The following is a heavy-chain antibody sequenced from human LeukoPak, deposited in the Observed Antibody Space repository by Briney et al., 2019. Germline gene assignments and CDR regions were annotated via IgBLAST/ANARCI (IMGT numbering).Heavy chain of an antibody. Sequence: GASVKVSCKASGYTFTSYGISWVRQAPGQGLEWMGWISAYNGNTNYAQKLQGRVTMTTDTSASTAYMELRSLRSDDTAVYYCARDSPPIFGVVIHPPDYYYYMDVWGKGTTVTVSS. CDR2: ISAYNGNT. CDR1: GYTFTSYG. D-gene: IGHD3-3*01. J-gene: IGHJ6*03. V-gene: IGHV1-18*01. CDR3: ARDSPPIFGVVIHPPDYYYYMDV.